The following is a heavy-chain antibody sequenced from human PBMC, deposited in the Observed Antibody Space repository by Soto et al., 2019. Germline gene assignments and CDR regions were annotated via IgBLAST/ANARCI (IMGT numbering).Heavy chain of an antibody. CDR2: ISYDGSNK. J-gene: IGHJ6*02. Sequence: PGGSLRLSCAASGFTFSSYGMHWVRQAPGKGLEWVAVISYDGSNKYYADSVKGRFTISRDNSKNTLYLQMNSLRAEDTAVYYCAKRGCGGGSCYSVYYYYYGMDVWGQGTTVTVSS. CDR1: GFTFSSYG. D-gene: IGHD2-15*01. CDR3: AKRGCGGGSCYSVYYYYYGMDV. V-gene: IGHV3-30*18.